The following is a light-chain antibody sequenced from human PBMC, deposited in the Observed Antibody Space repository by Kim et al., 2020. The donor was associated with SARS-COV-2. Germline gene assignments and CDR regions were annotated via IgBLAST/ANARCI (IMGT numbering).Light chain of an antibody. Sequence: EIVLTQSPATLSLSPGERATLSCRASQSVSSYLAWYQQKPGQAPRLLIYDASNRATGIPARFSGSGSGTDFTLTISSLEPEDFAVYYCQQRSNWHTFSQVTRLEIK. CDR3: QQRSNWHT. V-gene: IGKV3-11*01. CDR2: DAS. J-gene: IGKJ5*01. CDR1: QSVSSY.